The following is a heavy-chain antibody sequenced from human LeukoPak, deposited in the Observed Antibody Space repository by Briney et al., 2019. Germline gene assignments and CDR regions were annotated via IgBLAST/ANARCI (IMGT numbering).Heavy chain of an antibody. D-gene: IGHD6-19*01. V-gene: IGHV3-21*01. Sequence: GGSLRLSCAASGFTFRSDNMNWGRQAPGKGLEWVSTISTSSSYIYYADSVKGRFTISRDNGKNSLYLQMSSLRAEDTAVYYCARSKVAGTSDYWGQGTLVAVSS. J-gene: IGHJ4*02. CDR1: GFTFRSDN. CDR3: ARSKVAGTSDY. CDR2: ISTSSSYI.